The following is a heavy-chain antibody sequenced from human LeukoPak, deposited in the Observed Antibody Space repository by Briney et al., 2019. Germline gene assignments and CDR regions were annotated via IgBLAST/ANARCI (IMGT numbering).Heavy chain of an antibody. V-gene: IGHV3-15*01. CDR1: GFTFSNAW. CDR3: TTTPAEYYYDSSGYYSDAFDI. J-gene: IGHJ3*02. D-gene: IGHD3-22*01. CDR2: IKSKTDGGTT. Sequence: GGSLRLSCAASGFTFSNAWMSWVRQAPGKGLEWVGRIKSKTDGGTTDYAAPVKGRFTISRDDSKNTLYLQMNSLKTEDTAVYYCTTTPAEYYYDSSGYYSDAFDIWGQGTMVTVSS.